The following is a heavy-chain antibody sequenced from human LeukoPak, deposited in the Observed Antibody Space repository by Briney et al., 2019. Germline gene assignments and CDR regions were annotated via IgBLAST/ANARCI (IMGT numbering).Heavy chain of an antibody. CDR3: AKDTDSSGSDAFDI. CDR1: GFIFDDYA. Sequence: PGGSLRLSCAASGFIFDDYAMHWVRQAPGKGLEWVSLISWDGGSTYYADSVKGRFTISRDNSKNSLYLQMNSLRAEDTALYYCAKDTDSSGSDAFDIWGQGTMVTVSS. CDR2: ISWDGGST. J-gene: IGHJ3*02. V-gene: IGHV3-43D*03. D-gene: IGHD3-22*01.